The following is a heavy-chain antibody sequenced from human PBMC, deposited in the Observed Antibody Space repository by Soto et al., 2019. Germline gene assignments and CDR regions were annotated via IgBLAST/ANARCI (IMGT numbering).Heavy chain of an antibody. CDR1: GYSFTSYW. CDR3: ARGDCSSTSCYAPYYYYGMDV. V-gene: IGHV5-51*01. CDR2: IYPGDSDT. D-gene: IGHD2-2*01. Sequence: GESLKISCKGSGYSFTSYWIGWVRQMPGKGLEWMGIIYPGDSDTRYSPSFQGQVTISADKSISTAYLQWSSLKASDTAMYYCARGDCSSTSCYAPYYYYGMDVWGQGTTVTVSS. J-gene: IGHJ6*02.